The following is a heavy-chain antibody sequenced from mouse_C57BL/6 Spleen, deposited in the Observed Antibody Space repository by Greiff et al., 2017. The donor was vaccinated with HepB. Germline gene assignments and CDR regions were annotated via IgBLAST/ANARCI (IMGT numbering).Heavy chain of an antibody. V-gene: IGHV5-17*01. Sequence: EVQLVESGGGLVKPGGSLKLSCAASGFTFSDYGMHWVRQAPEKGLEWVAYISSGSSTIYYADTVKGRFTISRDNAKNTLFLQMTSLRSEDTAMYYCARAPTTVVALYYFDYWGQGTTLTVSS. J-gene: IGHJ2*01. CDR3: ARAPTTVVALYYFDY. D-gene: IGHD1-1*01. CDR2: ISSGSSTI. CDR1: GFTFSDYG.